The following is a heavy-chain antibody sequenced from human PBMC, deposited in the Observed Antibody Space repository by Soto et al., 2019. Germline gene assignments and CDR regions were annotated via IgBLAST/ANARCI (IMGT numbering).Heavy chain of an antibody. CDR1: GYTFTSYG. V-gene: IGHV1-18*01. CDR2: ISAHNGNT. CDR3: ARGRYGDY. Sequence: QVHLVQSGAEVKKPGASVKVSCKASGYTFTSYGITWVRQAPGQGLEWMGWISAHNGNTDYAQKLQGRVIVTRDTSTSPAYMELRSLRSDAKAVYYCARGRYGDYWGQGALVPVSS. D-gene: IGHD1-1*01. J-gene: IGHJ4*02.